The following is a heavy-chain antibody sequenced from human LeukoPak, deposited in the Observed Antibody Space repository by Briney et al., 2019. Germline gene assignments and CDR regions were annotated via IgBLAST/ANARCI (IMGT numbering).Heavy chain of an antibody. CDR2: IYYSGST. D-gene: IGHD6-13*01. Sequence: PSETLSLTCTVSGGSISSYYWSWIRQPPGKGLEWIGYIYYSGSTNYNPSLKSRVTISVDTSKNQFSLKLSSVTAADTAVYYCARVPGGSSWSFDYWGQGTLVTVSS. CDR3: ARVPGGSSWSFDY. V-gene: IGHV4-59*01. J-gene: IGHJ4*02. CDR1: GGSISSYY.